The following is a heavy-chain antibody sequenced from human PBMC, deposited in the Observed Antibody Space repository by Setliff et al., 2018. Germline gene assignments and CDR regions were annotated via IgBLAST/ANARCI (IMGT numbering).Heavy chain of an antibody. D-gene: IGHD3-16*02. CDR2: ISGSGYTI. CDR1: GLTFSSYA. CDR3: ARDYPGPDH. V-gene: IGHV3-48*04. J-gene: IGHJ5*02. Sequence: PGGSLRLSCAASGLTFSSYAMHWVRQAPGKGLEWVSYISGSGYTIYYADSVKGRFTISRDNAKNSLYLQMNSLRGEDTAVYYCARDYPGPDHWGQGTLVTVSS.